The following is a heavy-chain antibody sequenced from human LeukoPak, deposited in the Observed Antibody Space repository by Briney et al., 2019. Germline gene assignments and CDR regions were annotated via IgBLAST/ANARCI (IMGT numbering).Heavy chain of an antibody. J-gene: IGHJ4*02. CDR2: IYYNENT. D-gene: IGHD3-22*01. Sequence: SETLSLTCTVSGGSNSRSSYYWGCIRQPPGMGLEWIGSIYYNENTYYNPSLKSRVTISIDKSKNQFSLKLSSVTAADTAVYYCARHEDGYYSDSSGYYFDYWGQGTLVTVSS. CDR3: ARHEDGYYSDSSGYYFDY. CDR1: GGSNSRSSYY. V-gene: IGHV4-39*01.